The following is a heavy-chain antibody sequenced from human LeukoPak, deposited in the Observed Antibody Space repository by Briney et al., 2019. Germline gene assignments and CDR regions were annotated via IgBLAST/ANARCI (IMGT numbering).Heavy chain of an antibody. CDR3: ARDRGSSGYYSLFHWYFDL. D-gene: IGHD3-22*01. CDR2: IYYSGST. V-gene: IGHV4-31*03. Sequence: SETLSLTCTVSGGSISSGGYYWSWIRQHPGKGLEWIGYIYYSGSTYYNPSLKSRVTISVDTSKNQFSLKLSSVTAADTAVYYCARDRGSSGYYSLFHWYFDLWGRGTLVTVSS. CDR1: GGSISSGGYY. J-gene: IGHJ2*01.